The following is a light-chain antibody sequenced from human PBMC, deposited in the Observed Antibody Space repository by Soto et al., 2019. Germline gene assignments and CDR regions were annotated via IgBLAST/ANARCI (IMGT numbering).Light chain of an antibody. V-gene: IGKV1-39*01. J-gene: IGKJ3*01. CDR2: TAS. Sequence: DIRMTQSPSSLSASVGDRVTITCRASQSVTTYLSWFQQKPGEAPRLLIYTASNLQSGVPSRFSGSGSGTDFTLTISSLQAEDFATYYCQQTYTTPRTFGPGTKVDIK. CDR1: QSVTTY. CDR3: QQTYTTPRT.